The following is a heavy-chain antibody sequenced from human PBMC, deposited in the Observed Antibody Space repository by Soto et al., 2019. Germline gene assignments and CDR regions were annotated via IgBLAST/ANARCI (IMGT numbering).Heavy chain of an antibody. CDR3: ARGGYCGGDCYWARLGFFDY. V-gene: IGHV4-30-4*01. J-gene: IGHJ4*02. Sequence: SETLSLTCTVSGGSISSGDYYWSWIRQPPGKGLEWIGYIYYSGSTYYNPSLKSRVTISVDTSKNQFSLKLSSVTAADTAVYYCARGGYCGGDCYWARLGFFDYWGQGTLVTVS. CDR2: IYYSGST. D-gene: IGHD2-21*02. CDR1: GGSISSGDYY.